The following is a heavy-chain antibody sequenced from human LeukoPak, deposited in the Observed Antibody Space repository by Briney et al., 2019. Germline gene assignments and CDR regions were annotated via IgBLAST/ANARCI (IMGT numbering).Heavy chain of an antibody. Sequence: SETLSLTCAASGYSISSGYYWGWIRQPPGKGLEWIGSIYHSGSTYYNPSLKSRVTISVDTSKNQFSLKLSSVTAADTAVYYCASIPSRGWYYFDYWGQGTLVTVSS. J-gene: IGHJ4*02. CDR1: GYSISSGYY. V-gene: IGHV4-38-2*01. D-gene: IGHD6-19*01. CDR2: IYHSGST. CDR3: ASIPSRGWYYFDY.